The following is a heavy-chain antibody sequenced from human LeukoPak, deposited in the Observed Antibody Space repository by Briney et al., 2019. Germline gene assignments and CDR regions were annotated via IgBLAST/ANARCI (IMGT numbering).Heavy chain of an antibody. CDR2: INHSGST. V-gene: IGHV4-34*01. Sequence: SETLSLTCAVYGGSFSGYYWSWIRQPPGKGLEWIGEINHSGSTNYNPSLKSRVTISVDTSKNQFSLKLSSVTAADTAVYYRAREILDMEPLVLGNWFDPWGQGTLVTVSS. CDR3: AREILDMEPLVLGNWFDP. CDR1: GGSFSGYY. J-gene: IGHJ5*02. D-gene: IGHD2-2*03.